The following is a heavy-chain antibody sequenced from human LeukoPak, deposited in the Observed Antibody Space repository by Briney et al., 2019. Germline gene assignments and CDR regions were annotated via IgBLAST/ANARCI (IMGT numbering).Heavy chain of an antibody. CDR3: ARSPASGTWYFDL. V-gene: IGHV3-23*01. CDR1: GFTFSNYA. J-gene: IGHJ4*02. Sequence: GGSLRLSCAASGFTFSNYAMNWVRQAPGKGLDRVSATGGSGASTYYADSVKGRFTISRDNSKNMLYLQMNSLRAEDTAVYYCARSPASGTWYFDLWGQGTPVIVSS. CDR2: TGGSGAST. D-gene: IGHD6-13*01.